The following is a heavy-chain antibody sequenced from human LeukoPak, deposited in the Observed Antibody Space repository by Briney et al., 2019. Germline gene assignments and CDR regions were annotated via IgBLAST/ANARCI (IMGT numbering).Heavy chain of an antibody. D-gene: IGHD1-26*01. CDR1: GFTFSSYS. Sequence: PGGSLRLSSAASGFTFSSYSMHCVRQGPGKGLESVAVISYDGSNKYYADSVKGRFTISRDNSKNTLYLQMNSLRAEDTAVYYCAKDLGNWELLSYFDYWGQGTLVTVSS. V-gene: IGHV3-30*18. CDR3: AKDLGNWELLSYFDY. CDR2: ISYDGSNK. J-gene: IGHJ4*02.